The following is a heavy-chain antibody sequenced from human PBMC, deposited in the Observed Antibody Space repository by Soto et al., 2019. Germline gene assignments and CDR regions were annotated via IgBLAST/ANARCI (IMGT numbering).Heavy chain of an antibody. V-gene: IGHV1-3*01. Sequence: VSVKVSCKASGYTFTSYAMHWVRQAPGQRLEWMGWINAGNGNTKYSQKFQGRVTITRDTSASTAYMELSSLRSEDTAMYYCARDLDTAMARVPLNYYYGMDVWGQGTTVTVSS. CDR3: ARDLDTAMARVPLNYYYGMDV. J-gene: IGHJ6*02. CDR2: INAGNGNT. D-gene: IGHD5-18*01. CDR1: GYTFTSYA.